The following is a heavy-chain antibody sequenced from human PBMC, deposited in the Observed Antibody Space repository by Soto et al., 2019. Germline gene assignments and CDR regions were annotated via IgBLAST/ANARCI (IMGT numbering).Heavy chain of an antibody. V-gene: IGHV4-59*01. CDR3: ARLGGGADFDY. CDR1: GGSISSYY. Sequence: PSETLSLTCTVSGGSISSYYWSWIRQPPGKGLEWIGYIYYSGSTNYNPSLKSRITISVDTSKNQFSLKLSSVTAADTAVYYCARLGGGADFDYWGQGTLVTVSS. CDR2: IYYSGST. D-gene: IGHD1-26*01. J-gene: IGHJ4*02.